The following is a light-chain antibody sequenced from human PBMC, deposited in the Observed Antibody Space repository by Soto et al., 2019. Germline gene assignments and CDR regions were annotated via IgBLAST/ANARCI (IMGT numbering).Light chain of an antibody. J-gene: IGLJ1*01. V-gene: IGLV2-18*02. CDR1: SSDVGGYNR. Sequence: QSALTQPPSVSGSPGQSVTISCTGTSSDVGGYNRVSWYQQPPGKAPKLLIYDVSNPPSGGSTRFSGSKSGNTASLTISGLQAEDEADYYCTSYATGSAYVFGPGTKLTVL. CDR2: DVS. CDR3: TSYATGSAYV.